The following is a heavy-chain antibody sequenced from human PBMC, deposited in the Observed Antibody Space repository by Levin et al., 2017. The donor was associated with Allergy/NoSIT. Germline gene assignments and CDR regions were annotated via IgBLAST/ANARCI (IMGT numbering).Heavy chain of an antibody. CDR3: ARGLEISNWYGYY. CDR1: GYTFTNYD. D-gene: IGHD6-13*01. CDR2: MNPNSGNT. J-gene: IGHJ4*02. V-gene: IGHV1-8*01. Sequence: ASVKVSCKASGYTFTNYDINWVRQATGQGLEWMGWMNPNSGNTGYAQKFQGRVTMTRNMSISTAYMELSSLRSEDTAVYYCARGLEISNWYGYYWGQGTLVTVSS.